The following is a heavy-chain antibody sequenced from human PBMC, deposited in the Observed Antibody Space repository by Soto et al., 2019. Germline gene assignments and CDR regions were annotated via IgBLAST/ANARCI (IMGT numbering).Heavy chain of an antibody. D-gene: IGHD4-17*01. CDR1: GFTFSSYS. CDR3: ARDDYGEGSNDY. J-gene: IGHJ4*02. V-gene: IGHV3-21*01. Sequence: GGSLRLSCAASGFTFSSYSMNWVRQAPGKGLEWVSSISSTSTYIYYADSVKGRFTISRDNAKNSLYLQMNSLRAEDTAVYYCARDDYGEGSNDYWGQGTLVTVSS. CDR2: ISSTSTYI.